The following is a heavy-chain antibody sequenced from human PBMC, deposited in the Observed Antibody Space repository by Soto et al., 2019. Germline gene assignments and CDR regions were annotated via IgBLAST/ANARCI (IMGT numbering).Heavy chain of an antibody. CDR1: GGSISSSNW. CDR2: IYHSGST. Sequence: QVQLQESGPGLVKPSGTLSLTCAVSGGSISSSNWWSWVRQPPGKGLEWIGEIYHSGSTNYNPSLNSRVTISVDKSKNQFSLNLSSVTAADTAVYYCARVGIVGANGMDVWGQGTTVTVSS. CDR3: ARVGIVGANGMDV. D-gene: IGHD1-26*01. V-gene: IGHV4-4*02. J-gene: IGHJ6*02.